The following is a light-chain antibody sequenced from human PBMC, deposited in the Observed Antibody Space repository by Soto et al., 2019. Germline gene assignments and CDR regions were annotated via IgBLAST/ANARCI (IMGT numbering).Light chain of an antibody. V-gene: IGKV1-9*01. J-gene: IGKJ2*01. CDR1: QDISYY. CDR2: DAS. Sequence: IQVTQSPSSLSASVGDRVTITCRASQDISYYLAWYQQKPGKAPTLLIYDASTLQSGVPSRFSGSGFGTEFTLSISSLQPEDFATYYCQQHRSYPYTFGQGTKVEIK. CDR3: QQHRSYPYT.